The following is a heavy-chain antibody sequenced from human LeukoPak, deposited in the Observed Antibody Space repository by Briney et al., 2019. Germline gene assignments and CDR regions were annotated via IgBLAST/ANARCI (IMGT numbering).Heavy chain of an antibody. V-gene: IGHV3-30*02. Sequence: GGSLRLSCAASGFTFSSYGMHWVRQAPGKGLEWVAFIRYDGSNKYYADSVKGRFTISRDNSKNTLYLQMNSLRAEDTAVYYCARRPYSSSWHHFDYWGQGTLVTVSS. D-gene: IGHD6-13*01. J-gene: IGHJ4*02. CDR1: GFTFSSYG. CDR2: IRYDGSNK. CDR3: ARRPYSSSWHHFDY.